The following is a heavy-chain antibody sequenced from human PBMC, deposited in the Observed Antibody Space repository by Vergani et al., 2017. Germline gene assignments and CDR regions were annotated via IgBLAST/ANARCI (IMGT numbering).Heavy chain of an antibody. D-gene: IGHD4-17*01. CDR1: GYTFTGYY. V-gene: IGHV1-2*02. CDR2: INPNSGGT. J-gene: IGHJ3*02. Sequence: QVQLVQSGAEVKKPGASVKVSCKASGYTFTGYYMHWVRQAPGQGLEWMGWINPNSGGTNYAQKFQERVTITRDMSTSTAYMELSSLRSEDTAVYYCAAADYGDYAREGIWGQGTMVTVSS. CDR3: AAADYGDYAREGI.